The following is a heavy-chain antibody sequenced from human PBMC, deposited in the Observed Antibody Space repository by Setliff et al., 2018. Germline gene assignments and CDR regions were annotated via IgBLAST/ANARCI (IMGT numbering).Heavy chain of an antibody. CDR3: VKLVPQAISSDP. Sequence: GGSLRLSCVASGVTVSDAWMGWVRQTPGEGLDWVGRIKSKTDGGPTDYAAPVKGRFTISRDDSKNTLYLQMNSLKTEDTAIYYCVKLVPQAISSDPWGQGTLVTVSS. CDR2: IKSKTDGGPT. D-gene: IGHD3-10*01. CDR1: GVTVSDAW. J-gene: IGHJ5*02. V-gene: IGHV3-15*01.